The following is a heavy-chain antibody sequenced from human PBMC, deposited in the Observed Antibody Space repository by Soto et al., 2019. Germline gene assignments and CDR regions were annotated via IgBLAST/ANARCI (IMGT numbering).Heavy chain of an antibody. V-gene: IGHV4-4*02. CDR3: ARVSGSYYYGMDV. Sequence: QVQLQESGPGLVKPSGTLSLTCAVSGGSISSSNWWSWVRQPPGKGLEWMGEIYHSGSTNYNPSHKSRLTISVDKSENQFSLKLCLVPAADTAVYNCARVSGSYYYGMDVWGQGITVTVSS. CDR2: IYHSGST. CDR1: GGSISSSNW. J-gene: IGHJ6*02. D-gene: IGHD1-26*01.